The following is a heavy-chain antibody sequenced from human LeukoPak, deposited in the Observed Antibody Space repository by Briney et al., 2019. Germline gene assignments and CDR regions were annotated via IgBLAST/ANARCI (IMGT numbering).Heavy chain of an antibody. V-gene: IGHV3-7*01. J-gene: IGHJ5*02. D-gene: IGHD3-10*01. CDR2: IKTDGSQK. CDR1: GFTFSNAW. Sequence: PGGSLRLSCAASGFTFSNAWMSWVRQAPGKGLEWVANIKTDGSQKYYVDSVGGRFAISRDNAKSSLYLQMNSLRVEDTAVYHCARDWDGSGTVFDLWGQGTLVTVSS. CDR3: ARDWDGSGTVFDL.